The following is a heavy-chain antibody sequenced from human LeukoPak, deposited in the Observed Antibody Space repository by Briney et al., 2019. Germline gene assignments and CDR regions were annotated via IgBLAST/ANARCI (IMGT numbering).Heavy chain of an antibody. J-gene: IGHJ4*02. CDR3: ARVFCSGGSCADY. CDR1: GFTFSSYE. CDR2: ISSSGSTI. Sequence: GGSLRLSCAASGFTFSSYEMNWVRQAPGKGLEWVSYISSSGSTIYYADSVKGRFTISRDKAKNSLYLQMNSLRAEDTAVYYCARVFCSGGSCADYWGQGTLVTVSS. D-gene: IGHD2-15*01. V-gene: IGHV3-48*03.